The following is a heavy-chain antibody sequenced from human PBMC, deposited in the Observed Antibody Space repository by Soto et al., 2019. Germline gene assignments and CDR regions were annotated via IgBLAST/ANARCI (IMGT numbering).Heavy chain of an antibody. CDR3: AREKGVLWFVEYYGMDV. CDR2: IYYSGST. D-gene: IGHD3-10*01. J-gene: IGHJ6*02. CDR1: GGSISSGGYY. Sequence: SETLSLTCPVSGGSISSGGYYWSWIRQHPGKGLEWIGYIYYSGSTYYNPSLKSRVTISVDTSKNQFSLKLSSVTAADTAVYYCAREKGVLWFVEYYGMDVLGQGTTVTVSS. V-gene: IGHV4-31*03.